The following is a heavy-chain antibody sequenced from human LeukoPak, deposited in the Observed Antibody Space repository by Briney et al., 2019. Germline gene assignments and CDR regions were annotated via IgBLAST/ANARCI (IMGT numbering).Heavy chain of an antibody. V-gene: IGHV3-21*01. CDR3: ARLGKGYSGCDY. Sequence: GGSLRLSCAASGFTFSSYSMKWVRQAPGKGLERVSSISSSSSYSYHADSMQGRFTISRDNAKNSLYLQMHSLGVEDTAIYYCARLGKGYSGCDYWGQGTLVTVSS. CDR1: GFTFSSYS. CDR2: ISSSSSYS. D-gene: IGHD5-12*01. J-gene: IGHJ4*02.